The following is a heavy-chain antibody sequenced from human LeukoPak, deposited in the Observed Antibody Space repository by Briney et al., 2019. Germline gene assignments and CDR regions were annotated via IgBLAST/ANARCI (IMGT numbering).Heavy chain of an antibody. CDR2: IYYSGST. V-gene: IGHV4-59*12. CDR1: GGSISSYY. CDR3: ARADGLDLYYFDY. Sequence: PSETLSLTCTVSGGSISSYYWSWVRQPPGKGLEWIGYIYYSGSTNYNPSLKSRVTISVDTSKNQFSLKLSSVTAADTAVYYCARADGLDLYYFDYWGQGTLVTVSS. D-gene: IGHD3/OR15-3a*01. J-gene: IGHJ4*02.